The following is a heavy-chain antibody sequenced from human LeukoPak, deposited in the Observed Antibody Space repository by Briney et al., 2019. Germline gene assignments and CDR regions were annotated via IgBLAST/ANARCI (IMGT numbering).Heavy chain of an antibody. CDR3: ARHGHCSSTSCYLSDAFDI. CDR1: GGSISSGSYY. J-gene: IGHJ3*02. CDR2: IYTSGST. Sequence: SETLSLTCTVSGGSISSGSYYWSWIRQPAGKGLEWIGRIYTSGSTNYNPSLKSRVTISVDTSKNQFSLKLSSVTAADTAVYYCARHGHCSSTSCYLSDAFDIWGQGTMVTVSS. D-gene: IGHD2-2*01. V-gene: IGHV4-61*02.